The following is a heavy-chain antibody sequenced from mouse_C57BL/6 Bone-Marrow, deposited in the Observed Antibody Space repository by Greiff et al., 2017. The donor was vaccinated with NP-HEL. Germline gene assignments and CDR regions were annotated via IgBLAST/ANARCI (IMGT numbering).Heavy chain of an antibody. Sequence: EVQRVESGGGLVQPGGSLKLSCAASGFTFSDYGMAWVRQAPRKGPEWVAFISNLAYSIYYADTVTGRFTISRENAKNTLYLEMSSLRSEDTAMYYCARRGDDGSSYYFDYWGQGTTLTVSS. CDR2: ISNLAYSI. V-gene: IGHV5-15*01. CDR3: ARRGDDGSSYYFDY. J-gene: IGHJ2*01. CDR1: GFTFSDYG. D-gene: IGHD1-1*01.